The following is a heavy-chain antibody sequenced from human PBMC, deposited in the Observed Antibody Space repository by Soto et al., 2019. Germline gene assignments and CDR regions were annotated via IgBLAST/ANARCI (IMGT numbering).Heavy chain of an antibody. CDR3: ARSPYGISTSCANWFDP. CDR2: ISAYNGNT. J-gene: IGHJ5*02. D-gene: IGHD2-2*01. Sequence: QVQLVQSGAEVKKPGASVKVSCKASGYTFTSYGISWVRQAPGQGLEWMGWISAYNGNTNYAQKLQGRVTMTTDTPXRXXSMELTSLRSDDTAVYYCARSPYGISTSCANWFDPWGQGTLVTVSS. V-gene: IGHV1-18*01. CDR1: GYTFTSYG.